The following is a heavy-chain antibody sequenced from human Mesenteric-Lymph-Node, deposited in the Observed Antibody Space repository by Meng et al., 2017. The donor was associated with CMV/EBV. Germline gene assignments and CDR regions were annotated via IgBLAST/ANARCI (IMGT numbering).Heavy chain of an antibody. D-gene: IGHD3-9*01. V-gene: IGHV4-34*01. CDR1: SFSGYD. CDR3: ARAVRYDILTGYYTYYFDY. Sequence: SFSGYDWSWIRQPPGKGLEWIGEINHSGSTNYNPSLKSRVTISVDTSKNQFSLKLSSVTAADTAVYYCARAVRYDILTGYYTYYFDYWGQGTLVTVSS. J-gene: IGHJ4*02. CDR2: INHSGST.